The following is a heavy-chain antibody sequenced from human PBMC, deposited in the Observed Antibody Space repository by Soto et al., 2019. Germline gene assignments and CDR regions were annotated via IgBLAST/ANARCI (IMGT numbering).Heavy chain of an antibody. D-gene: IGHD3-22*01. Sequence: PSETLSLTCAVCGGSISSSNWWSWVRQPPGKGLEWIGEIYHSGSTNYNPSLKSRVTISVDKSKNQFSLKLSSVTAADTAVYYCARWSLYYYDSSGYYNWFDPWGQGTLVTVSS. CDR2: IYHSGST. CDR3: ARWSLYYYDSSGYYNWFDP. CDR1: GGSISSSNW. J-gene: IGHJ5*02. V-gene: IGHV4-4*02.